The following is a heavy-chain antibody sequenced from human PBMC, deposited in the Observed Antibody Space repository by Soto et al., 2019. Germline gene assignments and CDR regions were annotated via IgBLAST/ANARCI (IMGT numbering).Heavy chain of an antibody. CDR3: ARADNKAVAFDI. CDR2: IYPGGVNI. D-gene: IGHD3-9*01. J-gene: IGHJ3*02. CDR1: GYSFTSHY. V-gene: IGHV1-46*01. Sequence: ASVKVSCKAIGYSFTSHYMHWVRQAPGQGLEWMGTIYPGGVNIGYAQKLKGRVTMTRNTSISTAYMELSSLRSEDTAVYYCARADNKAVAFDIWGQGTMVTVSS.